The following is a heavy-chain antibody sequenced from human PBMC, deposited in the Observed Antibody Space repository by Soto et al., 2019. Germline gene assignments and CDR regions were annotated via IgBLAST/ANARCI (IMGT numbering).Heavy chain of an antibody. D-gene: IGHD4-17*01. V-gene: IGHV3-21*01. CDR3: ARGFYGDYDYWYFDL. CDR2: ISSSSSYI. Sequence: VQLVESGGGLVKPGGSLRLSCAASGFTFSSYSMNWVRQAPGKGLEWVSSISSSSSYIYYADSVKGRFTISRDNAKNSLYLQMNSLRAEDTAVYYCARGFYGDYDYWYFDLWGRGTLVTVSS. J-gene: IGHJ2*01. CDR1: GFTFSSYS.